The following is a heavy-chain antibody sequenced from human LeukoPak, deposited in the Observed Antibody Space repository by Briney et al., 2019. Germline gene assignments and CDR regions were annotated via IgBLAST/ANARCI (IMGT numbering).Heavy chain of an antibody. J-gene: IGHJ4*02. CDR2: ISTFNGIT. V-gene: IGHV1-18*01. Sequence: ASVKVSCKTSGYTFISFGISWVRQAPGQGLEWVGWISTFNGITRSAQRLQDRVTMTTDTSTNTAYMELRSLTSDDTAVYYCARETELRFLEWPYYFDYWGQGTLVTVSS. D-gene: IGHD3-3*01. CDR3: ARETELRFLEWPYYFDY. CDR1: GYTFISFG.